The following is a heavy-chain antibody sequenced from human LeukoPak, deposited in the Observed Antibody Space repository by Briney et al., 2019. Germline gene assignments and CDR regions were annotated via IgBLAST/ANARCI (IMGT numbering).Heavy chain of an antibody. J-gene: IGHJ6*03. CDR2: ISGRGGGS. D-gene: IGHD3-9*01. Sequence: GGSLRLSCAASGFTFSDYGMSWVRQAPGKGLEWVSTISGRGGGSFFADSVKGRFTISRDNSKNTLYLQMNSLRAEDTAVYYCAKQGRDWLRDYYYYMDVWGKGTTVTISS. CDR1: GFTFSDYG. CDR3: AKQGRDWLRDYYYYMDV. V-gene: IGHV3-23*01.